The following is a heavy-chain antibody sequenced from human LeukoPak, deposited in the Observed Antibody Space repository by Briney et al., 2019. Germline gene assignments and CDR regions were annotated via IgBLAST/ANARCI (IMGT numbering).Heavy chain of an antibody. CDR2: INHSGNT. CDR3: AARDILTGLHDY. J-gene: IGHJ4*02. V-gene: IGHV4-34*01. D-gene: IGHD3-9*01. Sequence: SSETLSLTCAVYGGSFSGYYWSWIRQPPGKGLEWIGEINHSGNTNYNPSLKSRVTISVDTSKNHFSLNLSSVTAADTAIYYRAARDILTGLHDYWGQGTLVTVSS. CDR1: GGSFSGYY.